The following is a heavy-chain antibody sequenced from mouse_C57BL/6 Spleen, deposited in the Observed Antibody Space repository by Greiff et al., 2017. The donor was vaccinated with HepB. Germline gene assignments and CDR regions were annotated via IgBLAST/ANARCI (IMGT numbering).Heavy chain of an antibody. J-gene: IGHJ2*01. Sequence: EVQLQQSGPELVKPGDSVKISCKASGYSFTGYFMNWVMQSHGKSLEWIGRINPYNGDTFYNQKFKGKATLTVDKSSSTAHMELRSLTSEDSAVYYCARRSLYDYDGDYWGQGTTLTVSS. V-gene: IGHV1-20*01. CDR3: ARRSLYDYDGDY. D-gene: IGHD2-4*01. CDR2: INPYNGDT. CDR1: GYSFTGYF.